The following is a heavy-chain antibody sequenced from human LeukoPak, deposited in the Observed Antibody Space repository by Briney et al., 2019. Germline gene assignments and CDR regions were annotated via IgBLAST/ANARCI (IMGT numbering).Heavy chain of an antibody. D-gene: IGHD3-22*01. J-gene: IGHJ3*02. V-gene: IGHV3-7*01. CDR3: ATLSGYYFHDAFDI. CDR1: GFTFSSYW. CDR2: IKQDGSEL. Sequence: PGGSLRLSCAASGFTFSSYWMNWVRQAPGKGLELVANIKQDGSELYYVDSVKGRFTISRDNAKNSLYLQMNSLRAEDTAVYYCATLSGYYFHDAFDIWGQGTMVTVSS.